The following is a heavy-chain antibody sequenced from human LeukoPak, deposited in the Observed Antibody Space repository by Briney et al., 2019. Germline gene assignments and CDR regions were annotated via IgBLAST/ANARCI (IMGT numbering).Heavy chain of an antibody. V-gene: IGHV4-59*01. CDR3: ARLRGSSLDAFDI. J-gene: IGHJ3*02. CDR2: IYYSGST. D-gene: IGHD6-13*01. CDR1: GGSISSYY. Sequence: PSETLSLTCTVSGGSISSYYWSWIRQPPGKGLEWIGYIYYSGSTNYNPSLKSRVTISVDTSKNQFSLKQSSVPDGDTAVYYCARLRGSSLDAFDIWGQGTMVTVSS.